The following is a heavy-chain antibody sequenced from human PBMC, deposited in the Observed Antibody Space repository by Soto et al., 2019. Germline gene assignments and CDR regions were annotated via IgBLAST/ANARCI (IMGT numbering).Heavy chain of an antibody. V-gene: IGHV4-59*01. J-gene: IGHJ4*02. Sequence: SETLSLTCTVSGGSISSYYWSWIRQPPGKGLEWIGYIYYSGSTNYNPSLKSRVTISVDTSKNQFSLKLSSVTAADTAVYYCARGTRNVFDYWGQGTLVTVSS. D-gene: IGHD1-1*01. CDR3: ARGTRNVFDY. CDR1: GGSISSYY. CDR2: IYYSGST.